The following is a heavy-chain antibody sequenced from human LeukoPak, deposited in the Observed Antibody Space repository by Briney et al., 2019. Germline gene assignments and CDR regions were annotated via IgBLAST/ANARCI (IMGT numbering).Heavy chain of an antibody. CDR2: ISSSGSST. CDR1: GFAFSNYA. V-gene: IGHV3-23*01. Sequence: GGSMRLSCVASGFAFSNYAMSWVRQAPGKGLEWVSGISSSGSSTFFADHVKGRFTIARDNAKSSLYLQMNTLQAEDTAVYYCARRATGSSSLFYYYMDVWGKGTTVSVSS. D-gene: IGHD1-26*01. J-gene: IGHJ6*03. CDR3: ARRATGSSSLFYYYMDV.